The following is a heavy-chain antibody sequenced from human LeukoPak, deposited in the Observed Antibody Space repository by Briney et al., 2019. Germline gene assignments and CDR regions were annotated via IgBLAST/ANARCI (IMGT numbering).Heavy chain of an antibody. CDR1: GAAINDNH. V-gene: IGHV4-4*07. D-gene: IGHD3-10*01. J-gene: IGHJ5*02. CDR3: ARSVGLHDSGNHYNPNWFDP. Sequence: SETLSLTCIVSGAAINDNHWSWIRQPAGQGLEWIGRIYGSGNTYYNPSLTSRVSMSSDTSKNQFSLRLISVTVADTAVYYCARSVGLHDSGNHYNPNWFDPWGQGTLVTVSS. CDR2: IYGSGNT.